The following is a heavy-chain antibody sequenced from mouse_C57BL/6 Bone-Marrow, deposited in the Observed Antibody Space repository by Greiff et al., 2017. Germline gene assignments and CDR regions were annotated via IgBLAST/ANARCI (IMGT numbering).Heavy chain of an antibody. Sequence: EVNLVESGGGLVQPGGSMKLSCVASGFTFSNYWMNWVRQSPEKGLEWVAQIRLKSDNYATHYAESVKGRFTISRDDSKSSVYLQMNNLRAEDTGIYYCTVGSSYVGYFDVWGTGTTVTVSS. CDR3: TVGSSYVGYFDV. D-gene: IGHD1-1*01. J-gene: IGHJ1*03. CDR1: GFTFSNYW. V-gene: IGHV6-3*01. CDR2: IRLKSDNYAT.